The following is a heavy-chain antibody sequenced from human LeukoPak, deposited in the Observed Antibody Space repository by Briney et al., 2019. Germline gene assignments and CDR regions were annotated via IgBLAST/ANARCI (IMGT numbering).Heavy chain of an antibody. CDR1: GGSITSAGYS. J-gene: IGHJ4*02. Sequence: SQTLSLTCTVSGGSITSAGYSWGWIRQPAGKGLEWIGRIYSSGSTNSNPSLKSRVTISVDTSKNQFSLKLSSVTAADTAVYYCARAYCTSTSCSENRYYFDSWGQGTLVTVSS. D-gene: IGHD2-2*01. V-gene: IGHV4-61*02. CDR2: IYSSGST. CDR3: ARAYCTSTSCSENRYYFDS.